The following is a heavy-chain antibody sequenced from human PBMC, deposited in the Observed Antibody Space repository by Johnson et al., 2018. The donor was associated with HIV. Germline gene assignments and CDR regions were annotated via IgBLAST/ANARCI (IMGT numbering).Heavy chain of an antibody. CDR2: IKHDGSRI. CDR1: GLTFSTSW. J-gene: IGHJ3*02. CDR3: ARDVSYRYDGDGWADAFDI. Sequence: MLLVESGGGLVQTGGSLRLTCAASGLTFSTSWMNWVRQAPGRGLELVANIKHDGSRIQYMDSVKGRFTISRDNTRHLLFLQMNTLRAEDTAVYYCARDVSYRYDGDGWADAFDIWGQGTMVSVSA. V-gene: IGHV3-7*01. D-gene: IGHD2-21*01.